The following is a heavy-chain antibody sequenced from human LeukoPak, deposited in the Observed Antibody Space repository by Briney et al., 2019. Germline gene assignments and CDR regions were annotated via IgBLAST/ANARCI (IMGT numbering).Heavy chain of an antibody. D-gene: IGHD6-25*01. V-gene: IGHV3-48*01. CDR2: IGTSTTTI. CDR1: GFTFSSYS. Sequence: GGSLRLSCAASGFTFSSYSMNWVRQAPGKGLEWVSNIGTSTTTIYYADSVKGRFTISRDNAKNSLYLQMNSLRADDTAVYYCARFATGGSYYYYMDVWGKGTTVTVSS. J-gene: IGHJ6*03. CDR3: ARFATGGSYYYYMDV.